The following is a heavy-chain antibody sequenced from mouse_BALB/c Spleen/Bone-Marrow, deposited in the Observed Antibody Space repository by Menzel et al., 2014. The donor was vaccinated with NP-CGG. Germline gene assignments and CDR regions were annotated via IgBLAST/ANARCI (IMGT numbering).Heavy chain of an antibody. CDR3: ARDHYCYYTMDY. CDR1: GFTFSSYA. CDR2: ISSGGSYT. D-gene: IGHD1-1*01. V-gene: IGHV5-9-4*01. J-gene: IGHJ4*01. Sequence: DVKLVESGGGLVKPGGSLKLSCAASGFTFSSYAMSWVRQSPEKRLEWVAEISSGGSYTYYPDTVTGRFTISRDNAKNTRCLEMSSLRSEDTAMYYCARDHYCYYTMDYWGQGTSVTVSS.